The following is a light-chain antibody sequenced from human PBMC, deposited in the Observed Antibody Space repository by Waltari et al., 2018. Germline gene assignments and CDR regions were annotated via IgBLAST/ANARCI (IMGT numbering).Light chain of an antibody. CDR3: SSYAGNCNLVV. CDR2: EAS. J-gene: IGLJ2*01. Sequence: QCALTQPASVSGSPGQSITISCTGTSSDVGSYNLVSWYQQHPGKAPKLMIYEASKLPSGVSNRFSGSKSGNTASLTISGLQAEDEAEYYCSSYAGNCNLVVFGGGTKLTVL. CDR1: SSDVGSYNL. V-gene: IGLV2-23*01.